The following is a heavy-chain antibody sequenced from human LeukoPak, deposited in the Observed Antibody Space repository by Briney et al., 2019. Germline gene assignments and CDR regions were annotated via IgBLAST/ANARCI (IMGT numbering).Heavy chain of an antibody. CDR3: ARVGIAVAGTIDY. Sequence: PSETLSLTCTVSGGSISSHYWSWIRQPAGKGMEWIGRIYTSGSTNYNPSLKSRVTMSVDTSKNQFSLKLSSVTAADTAVYYCARVGIAVAGTIDYWGQGTLVTVSS. V-gene: IGHV4-4*07. J-gene: IGHJ4*02. CDR1: GGSISSHY. CDR2: IYTSGST. D-gene: IGHD6-19*01.